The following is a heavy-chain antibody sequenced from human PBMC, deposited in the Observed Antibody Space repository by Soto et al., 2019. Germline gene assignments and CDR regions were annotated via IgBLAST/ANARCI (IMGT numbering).Heavy chain of an antibody. D-gene: IGHD3-10*01. CDR3: ATSYGSGYRAFDY. J-gene: IGHJ4*02. V-gene: IGHV1-69*02. Sequence: QVHLVQSGAEVKRPGSSVNVSCKASGDTFAFHSINWVRQAPGLGLEWMGRITPSLSMSNYAQRFQGRVTMTADKSTSTAYMVLSSLRSEDTSIYYCATSYGSGYRAFDYWGQGALVTVSS. CDR2: ITPSLSMS. CDR1: GDTFAFHS.